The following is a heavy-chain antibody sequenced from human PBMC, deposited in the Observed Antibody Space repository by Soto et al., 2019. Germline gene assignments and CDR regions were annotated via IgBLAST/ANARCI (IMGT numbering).Heavy chain of an antibody. CDR3: ARVYCSTTTCHVQAFDS. CDR1: GFTFSSYE. V-gene: IGHV3-48*03. J-gene: IGHJ4*02. Sequence: LRLSCAASGFTFSSYEMNWVRQAPGKTLEWVSYISSAGDSSYYADSVKSRFTISRDNAKNSLYLQMNSLRVEDTAVYYCARVYCSTTTCHVQAFDSWGQGTLVTVSS. CDR2: ISSAGDSS. D-gene: IGHD2-2*01.